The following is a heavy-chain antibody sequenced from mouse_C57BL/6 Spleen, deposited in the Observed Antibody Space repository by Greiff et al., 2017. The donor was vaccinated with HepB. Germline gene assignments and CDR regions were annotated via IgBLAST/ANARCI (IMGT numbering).Heavy chain of an antibody. CDR3: ARDRGYYGYDDYYFDY. J-gene: IGHJ2*01. CDR1: GFTFSDYY. V-gene: IGHV5-16*01. D-gene: IGHD2-2*01. CDR2: INYDGSST. Sequence: EVMLVESEGGLVQPGSSMKLSCTASGFTFSDYYMAWVRQVPEKGLEWVANINYDGSSTYYLDSLKSRFIISRDNAKNILSLQMSSLKSEDTATYYCARDRGYYGYDDYYFDYWGQGTTLTVSS.